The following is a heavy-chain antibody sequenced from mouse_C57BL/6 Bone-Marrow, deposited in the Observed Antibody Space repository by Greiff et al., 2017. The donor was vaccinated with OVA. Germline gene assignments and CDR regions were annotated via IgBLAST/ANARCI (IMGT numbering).Heavy chain of an antibody. J-gene: IGHJ1*03. V-gene: IGHV5-12*01. CDR1: GFTFSDYY. CDR3: AREEGYDYWYFDV. Sequence: EVQLVESGGGLVQPGGSLKLSCAASGFTFSDYYMYWVRQTPEKRLEWVAYISNGGGSTYYPDTVKGRFTISRDNAKNTLYLPMSRLKSEDTAMYYCAREEGYDYWYFDVWGTGTTVTVSS. D-gene: IGHD2-3*01. CDR2: ISNGGGST.